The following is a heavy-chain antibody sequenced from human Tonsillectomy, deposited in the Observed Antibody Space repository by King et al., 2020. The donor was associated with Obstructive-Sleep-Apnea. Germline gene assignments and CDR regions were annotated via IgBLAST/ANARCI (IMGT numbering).Heavy chain of an antibody. J-gene: IGHJ3*02. CDR2: INPSGGST. Sequence: QLVQSGAEVKKPGASGKVSCKASGYTFTSYYMHWVRQAPGQGLEWMGIINPSGGSTSYAQKFQGRVTMTRDTSTSTVYMELSSLRSEDTAMYYCARSYDRDDAFDIWGQGTMVTVSS. CDR1: GYTFTSYY. V-gene: IGHV1-46*01. CDR3: ARSYDRDDAFDI. D-gene: IGHD5-12*01.